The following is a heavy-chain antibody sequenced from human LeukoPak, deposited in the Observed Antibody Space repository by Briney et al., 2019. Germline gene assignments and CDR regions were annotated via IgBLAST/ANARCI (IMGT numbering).Heavy chain of an antibody. CDR2: ISSSSSYI. J-gene: IGHJ4*02. D-gene: IGHD6-13*01. CDR1: GFTLSSYS. Sequence: GGSLRLSCAASGFTLSSYSMNWVRQAPGKGLEWVSSISSSSSYIYYADSVKGRFTISRDNAKNSLYLQMNSLRAEDTAVYYCARAVAAAGTGFDYWGQGTLVTVSS. CDR3: ARAVAAAGTGFDY. V-gene: IGHV3-21*01.